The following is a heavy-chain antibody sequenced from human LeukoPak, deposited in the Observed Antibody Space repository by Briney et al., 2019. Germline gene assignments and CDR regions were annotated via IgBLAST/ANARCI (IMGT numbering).Heavy chain of an antibody. V-gene: IGHV3-11*04. CDR1: GFIFSDYY. CDR2: ISGSGSTI. Sequence: GGSLRLSCAASGFIFSDYYMGWIRQAPGKGLEWVSYISGSGSTIFYADSVKGRFTISRDNAKNSMHLQMNSLRAEDTAVYYCARAPSGSYLPRSDYWGQGTLVTVSS. J-gene: IGHJ4*02. CDR3: ARAPSGSYLPRSDY. D-gene: IGHD1-26*01.